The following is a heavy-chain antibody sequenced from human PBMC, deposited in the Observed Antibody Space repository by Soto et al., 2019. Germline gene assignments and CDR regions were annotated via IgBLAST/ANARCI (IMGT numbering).Heavy chain of an antibody. CDR2: IYYSGST. J-gene: IGHJ4*02. Sequence: PSETLSLTCTFSGGSISSSSYYWGWIRQPPGKGLEWIGSIYYSGSTYYNPSLKSRVTISVDTSKNQFSLKLSSVTAAGTAVYYCASSLGELLTDYWGQGTLVTVSS. CDR3: ASSLGELLTDY. D-gene: IGHD1-26*01. CDR1: GGSISSSSYY. V-gene: IGHV4-39*01.